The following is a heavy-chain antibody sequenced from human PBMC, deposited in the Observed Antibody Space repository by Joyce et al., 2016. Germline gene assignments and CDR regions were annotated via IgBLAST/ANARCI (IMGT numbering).Heavy chain of an antibody. J-gene: IGHJ6*02. Sequence: QVQLVESGGGVVQSGRSLRLSCAASGFTFSGYAVHWVRQAPGKGLEWVAVVSYDGSDKHHVDSVKGRFTISRDNSKNTLYMEMNSLRVEDTAIYYCARDHIAAAGYYYYGMDVWGQGTTVIVSS. V-gene: IGHV3-30*04. D-gene: IGHD6-13*01. CDR2: VSYDGSDK. CDR1: GFTFSGYA. CDR3: ARDHIAAAGYYYYGMDV.